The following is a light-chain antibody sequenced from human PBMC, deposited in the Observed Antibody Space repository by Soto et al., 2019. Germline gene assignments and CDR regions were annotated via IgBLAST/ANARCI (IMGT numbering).Light chain of an antibody. Sequence: QSVLTQPPSVSGAPGQRVTISCTGSSSNFGAGYEVHWYKQLPGAAPTLVIFNNLNRPSGVPERFSGSKSGTSASLVISGLQAEDEADYYCSSYSFTTSLYVFGTGTKLTVL. CDR1: SSNFGAGYE. CDR2: NNL. CDR3: SSYSFTTSLYV. J-gene: IGLJ1*01. V-gene: IGLV1-40*01.